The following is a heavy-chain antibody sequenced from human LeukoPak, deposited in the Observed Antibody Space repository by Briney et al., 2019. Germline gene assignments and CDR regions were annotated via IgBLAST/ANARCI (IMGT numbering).Heavy chain of an antibody. CDR3: ARDPLALHYYYYMDV. V-gene: IGHV3-7*01. CDR1: GFTFSSYW. Sequence: GGSLRLSCTASGFTFSSYWMSWARQAPGKGLEWVANINLDGSEKNYVDSVKGRFTISRDDARKSLYLQMNSLRAEDTAVYYCARDPLALHYYYYMDVWGIGTTVTVSS. CDR2: INLDGSEK. J-gene: IGHJ6*03.